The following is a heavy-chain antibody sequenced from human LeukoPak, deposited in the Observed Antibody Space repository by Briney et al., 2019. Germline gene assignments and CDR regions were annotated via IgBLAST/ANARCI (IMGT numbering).Heavy chain of an antibody. CDR3: ARCLGCPKWYFDL. D-gene: IGHD2-8*01. J-gene: IGHJ2*01. CDR1: GGSISSYY. V-gene: IGHV4-59*01. CDR2: IYYSGST. Sequence: SETLSLTCTVSGGSISSYYWSWIRQPPGKGLEWIGDIYYSGSTNYNPSLKSRVTISVDTSKNQFSLKLSSVTAADTAVYYCARCLGCPKWYFDLWGRGTLVTVSS.